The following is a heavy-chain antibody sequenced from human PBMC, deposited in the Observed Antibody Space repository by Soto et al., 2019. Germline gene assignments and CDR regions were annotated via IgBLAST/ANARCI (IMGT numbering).Heavy chain of an antibody. D-gene: IGHD3-10*01. Sequence: QLQLQESGPGLVKPSETLSLTCTVSGGSISSSSYYWGWIRQPPGKGLEWIGSIYYSGSTYYNPSLKSRVTISVDTSKNQFSLKLSSVTAADTAVYYCARQELLWFGELLMDGMDVWGQGTTVTVSS. J-gene: IGHJ6*02. V-gene: IGHV4-39*01. CDR1: GGSISSSSYY. CDR2: IYYSGST. CDR3: ARQELLWFGELLMDGMDV.